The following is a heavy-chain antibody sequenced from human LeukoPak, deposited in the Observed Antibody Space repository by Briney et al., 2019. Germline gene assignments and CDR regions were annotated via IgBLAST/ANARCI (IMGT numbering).Heavy chain of an antibody. V-gene: IGHV3-7*03. Sequence: GGSLRLSCAASGFTFSSYWMSWVRRAPGKGLEWVANIKQDGSEKYYVDSVKGRFTISRDNAKNSLYLQMNSLRADDTAVYYCAKDHWSGAPLYYFDYWGQGTLVTVSS. J-gene: IGHJ4*02. CDR1: GFTFSSYW. CDR2: IKQDGSEK. CDR3: AKDHWSGAPLYYFDY. D-gene: IGHD3-3*01.